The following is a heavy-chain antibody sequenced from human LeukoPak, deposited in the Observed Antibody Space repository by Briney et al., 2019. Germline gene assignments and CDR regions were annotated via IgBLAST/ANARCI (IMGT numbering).Heavy chain of an antibody. V-gene: IGHV3-9*01. CDR2: ISWNSGSI. CDR3: AKGGIMITFGGVIANARHFDY. J-gene: IGHJ4*02. D-gene: IGHD3-16*02. Sequence: GGSLRLSCAASGFTFDDYAMHWVRQAPGKGLEWVSGISWNSGSIGYADSVKGRFTISRDNAKNSLYLQMNSLRAEDTALYYCAKGGIMITFGGVIANARHFDYWGQGTLVTVSS. CDR1: GFTFDDYA.